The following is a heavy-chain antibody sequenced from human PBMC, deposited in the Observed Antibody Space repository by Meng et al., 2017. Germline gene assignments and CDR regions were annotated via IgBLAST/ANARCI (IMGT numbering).Heavy chain of an antibody. CDR3: LDEAPRSDY. CDR1: GFTFNNYW. Sequence: ERGGGYIQLGGYLRLSCAASGFTFNNYWMHWVRQVPGKGLVWVSRISGDGSITNYADSVKGRFTISRDNAKNTLYLQMNSLRPEDTAVYYCLDEAPRSDYWGQGSLVTVSS. D-gene: IGHD1-1*01. J-gene: IGHJ4*02. V-gene: IGHV3-74*01. CDR2: ISGDGSIT.